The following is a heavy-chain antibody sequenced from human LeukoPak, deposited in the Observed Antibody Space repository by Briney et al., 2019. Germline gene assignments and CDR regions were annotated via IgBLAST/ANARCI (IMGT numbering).Heavy chain of an antibody. CDR1: GFTFSSYE. CDR2: ISSSGSTI. CDR3: ARGDNDILTGSPAVWGMDV. J-gene: IGHJ6*02. D-gene: IGHD3-9*01. Sequence: GGSLRLSCAASGFTFSSYEMNWVRQAPGKGLGWVSYISSSGSTIYYADSVKGRFTISRDNAKNSLYLQMNSLRAEDTAVYYCARGDNDILTGSPAVWGMDVWGQGTTVTVSS. V-gene: IGHV3-48*03.